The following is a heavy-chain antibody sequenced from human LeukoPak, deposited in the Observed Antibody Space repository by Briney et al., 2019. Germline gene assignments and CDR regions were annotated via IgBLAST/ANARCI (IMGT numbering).Heavy chain of an antibody. CDR2: IIPIFGTA. CDR3: ARRQVLRPDFDY. D-gene: IGHD3-3*01. V-gene: IGHV1-69*13. Sequence: SVKVSCKASGGTFSSYAISWVRQAPGQGLEWMGGIIPIFGTANYAQKFQGRVTITADESTSTAYMGLSSLRSEDTAVYYCARRQVLRPDFDYWGQGTLVTVSS. CDR1: GGTFSSYA. J-gene: IGHJ4*02.